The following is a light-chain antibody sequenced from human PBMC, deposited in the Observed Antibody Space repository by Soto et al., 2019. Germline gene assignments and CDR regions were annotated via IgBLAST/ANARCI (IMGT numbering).Light chain of an antibody. V-gene: IGKV3-11*01. Sequence: VLTQAPDTLSVSPGERATLSCRASQAINNNVAWYQLKDGQVPRLLIYGASTRAADVPARFSGGGSGTEFTLTISSLEPEDFAVYYCQQRSNWPITFGQGTRLEIK. CDR1: QAINNN. J-gene: IGKJ5*01. CDR2: GAS. CDR3: QQRSNWPIT.